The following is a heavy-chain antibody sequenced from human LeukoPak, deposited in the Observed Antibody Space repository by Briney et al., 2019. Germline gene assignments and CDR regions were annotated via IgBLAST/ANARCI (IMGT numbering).Heavy chain of an antibody. D-gene: IGHD6-19*01. V-gene: IGHV1-18*01. J-gene: IGHJ5*02. Sequence: GASVKVSCMASGYTFTSYGISWVRQAPGQGLEWMGWISAYNGNTNYAQKLQGRVTMTTDTSTSTAYMELRSLRSDDTAVYYCARDQWTTVYNWFDPWGQGTLVTVSS. CDR2: ISAYNGNT. CDR3: ARDQWTTVYNWFDP. CDR1: GYTFTSYG.